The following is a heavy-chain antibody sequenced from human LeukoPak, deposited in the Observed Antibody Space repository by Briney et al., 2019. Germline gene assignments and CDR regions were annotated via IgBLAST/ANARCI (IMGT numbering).Heavy chain of an antibody. Sequence: SETLSLTCTVSGGSISSSSYYWGWIRQPPGKGLEWIGSIYYSGSTYYNPSLKSRVTISVDTSKNQFSLKLSSVTAADTAVYYCTTSYSSSSSDYWGQGTLVTVSS. V-gene: IGHV4-39*07. CDR1: GGSISSSSYY. CDR3: TTSYSSSSSDY. D-gene: IGHD6-13*01. CDR2: IYYSGST. J-gene: IGHJ4*02.